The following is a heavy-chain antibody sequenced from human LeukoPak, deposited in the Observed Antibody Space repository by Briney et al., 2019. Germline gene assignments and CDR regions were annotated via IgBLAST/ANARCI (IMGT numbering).Heavy chain of an antibody. CDR3: ARARAISWFDP. CDR2: INYSGST. CDR1: GGSFSGYY. J-gene: IGHJ5*02. Sequence: SETLSLTCAVYGGSFSGYYWSWIRQPPGKGLEWIGEINYSGSTNYNPSLKSRVTISVDTSKNQFSLKLSSVTAADTAVYYCARARAISWFDPWGQGTLVTVSS. V-gene: IGHV4-34*01. D-gene: IGHD2/OR15-2a*01.